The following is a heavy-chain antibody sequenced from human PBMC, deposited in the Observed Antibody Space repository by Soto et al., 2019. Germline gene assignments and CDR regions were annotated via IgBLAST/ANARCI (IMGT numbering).Heavy chain of an antibody. J-gene: IGHJ6*03. CDR3: ASGVLTTPWYYYYMDV. CDR2: TFYSGNT. Sequence: QVQLQESGPGLVKPSETLSLTCTVSGGSISSYYWSWIRQPPGKGLEWIGYTFYSGNTNYNPSLKSRVTISVDTSKNQFSLRLSSVTAADTAVYFCASGVLTTPWYYYYMDVWAKGTTVTVSS. D-gene: IGHD3-3*01. V-gene: IGHV4-59*01. CDR1: GGSISSYY.